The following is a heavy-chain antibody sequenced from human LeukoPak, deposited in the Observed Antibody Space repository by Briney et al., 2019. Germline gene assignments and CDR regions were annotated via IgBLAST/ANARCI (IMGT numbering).Heavy chain of an antibody. V-gene: IGHV3-33*01. CDR3: ARGCGGSPACYIIDY. D-gene: IGHD2-15*01. Sequence: PGGSLRLSCAASGFTFSSHGMHWVRQAPGKGLEWVTMIWNDGGNKKYVDSVKGRSIISRDNSKNTLYLQMNSLRAEDTAVYYCARGCGGSPACYIIDYWGQGTLVTVSS. J-gene: IGHJ4*02. CDR2: IWNDGGNK. CDR1: GFTFSSHG.